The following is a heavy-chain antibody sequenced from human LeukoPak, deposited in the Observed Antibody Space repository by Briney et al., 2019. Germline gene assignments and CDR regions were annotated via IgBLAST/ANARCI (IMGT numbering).Heavy chain of an antibody. J-gene: IGHJ6*02. D-gene: IGHD1-26*01. V-gene: IGHV1-18*01. Sequence: ASVKVSCKASGYTFISYGISWVRQAPGQGLEWMGWISGYNGNTNYAQNLQGRVTMTTDTSTSTAYMELRSLRSDDTAVYYCVSLGATTIYYYGMDVWGQGTTVTVSS. CDR3: VSLGATTIYYYGMDV. CDR1: GYTFISYG. CDR2: ISGYNGNT.